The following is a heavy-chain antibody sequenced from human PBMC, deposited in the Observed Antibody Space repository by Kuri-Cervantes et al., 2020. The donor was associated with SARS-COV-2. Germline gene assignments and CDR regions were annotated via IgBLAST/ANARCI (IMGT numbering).Heavy chain of an antibody. Sequence: GGSLRLSCVASGFDFDIYAMSWVRQAPGKGLEWVSAISGSGGSTYYADSVKGRFTISRDNSKNTLYLQMNSLRAEDTALYYCAKDRDLVLDYWGQGTLVTVSS. V-gene: IGHV3-23*01. J-gene: IGHJ4*02. D-gene: IGHD2-8*02. CDR3: AKDRDLVLDY. CDR1: GFDFDIYA. CDR2: ISGSGGST.